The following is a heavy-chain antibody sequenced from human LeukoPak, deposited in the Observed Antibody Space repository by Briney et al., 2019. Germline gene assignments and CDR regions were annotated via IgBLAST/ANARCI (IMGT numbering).Heavy chain of an antibody. D-gene: IGHD5-18*01. J-gene: IGHJ4*02. V-gene: IGHV1-24*01. CDR1: GDTVTGFS. CDR3: ATGYTYDYSLY. CDR2: FDPEDGAR. Sequence: ASVKVSCKASGDTVTGFSIHWVRQAPGHGLEWMGGFDPEDGARIFAQKFQGRVTMTEDTSTDTAYMDLSSLRSEDTAVYYCATGYTYDYSLYWGQGTLVTVSS.